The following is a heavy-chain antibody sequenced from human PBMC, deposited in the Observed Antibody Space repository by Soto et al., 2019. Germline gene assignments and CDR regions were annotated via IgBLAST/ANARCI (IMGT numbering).Heavy chain of an antibody. V-gene: IGHV4-34*01. D-gene: IGHD6-13*01. CDR3: ARGWSSWYGYYYGMDV. Sequence: SETLSLTCAVYGVTFIGYYWSWIRQPPGKGLEWIGEINHSGSTNYNPSLKSRVTISVDTSKDQFSLKLSSVTAADTAVYYCARGWSSWYGYYYGMDVWGQGTTVTVSS. CDR1: GVTFIGYY. CDR2: INHSGST. J-gene: IGHJ6*02.